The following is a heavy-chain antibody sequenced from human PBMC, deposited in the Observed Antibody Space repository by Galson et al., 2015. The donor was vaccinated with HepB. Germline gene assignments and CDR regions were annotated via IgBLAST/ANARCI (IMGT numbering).Heavy chain of an antibody. CDR1: GFTFSSNG. V-gene: IGHV3-30*18. J-gene: IGHJ4*02. CDR3: AKDEKEIQLWLTCDY. CDR2: ISYDGSNK. Sequence: SLRLSCAASGFTFSSNGMHWVRQAPGKGLEWVAVISYDGSNKYYADSVKGRFTISRDNSKNTLYLQRNSLRAEDTAVYYCAKDEKEIQLWLTCDYWGQGTLVTVSS. D-gene: IGHD5-18*01.